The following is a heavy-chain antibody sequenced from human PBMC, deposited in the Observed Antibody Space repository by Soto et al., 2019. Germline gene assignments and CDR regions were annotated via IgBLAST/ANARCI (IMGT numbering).Heavy chain of an antibody. CDR3: ARTPPGGSRGYYYYYGMDV. V-gene: IGHV4-31*03. D-gene: IGHD2-2*01. CDR1: GGSISSGGYY. Sequence: SETLSLTYTVSGGSISSGGYYWSWIRQHPGKGLEWIGYIYYSGSTYYNPSLKSRVTISVDTSKNQFSLKLSSVTAADTAVYYCARTPPGGSRGYYYYYGMDVWGQGTTVTVSS. CDR2: IYYSGST. J-gene: IGHJ6*02.